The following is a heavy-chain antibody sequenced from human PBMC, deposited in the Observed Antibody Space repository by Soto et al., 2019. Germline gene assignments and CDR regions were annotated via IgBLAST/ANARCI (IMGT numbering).Heavy chain of an antibody. CDR1: GGSISSYY. Sequence: QMQLQESGPGLVKPSETLSLTCTVSGGSISSYYWSWIRQPPGKGLEWSGYIYYSGSTNYNPSLTSRVTISVDTSKNQFSLKLSSVTAADTAVYYCASSTYYYDSSGYYTFDYWGQGTLVTVSS. CDR2: IYYSGST. D-gene: IGHD3-22*01. CDR3: ASSTYYYDSSGYYTFDY. J-gene: IGHJ4*02. V-gene: IGHV4-59*01.